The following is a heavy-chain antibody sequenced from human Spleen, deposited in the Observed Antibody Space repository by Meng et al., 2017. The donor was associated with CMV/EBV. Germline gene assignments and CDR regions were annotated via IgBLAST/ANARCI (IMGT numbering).Heavy chain of an antibody. Sequence: GESLKISCAVSGFTFSSYWMSWVRQAPGKGLEWVANIKADGSDKNYVDSVKGRFTISRDNAKNSLYLQMNSLRAEDTAVYYCAREKLLGNYYYGMDVWGQGTTVTVSS. CDR2: IKADGSDK. CDR1: GFTFSSYW. D-gene: IGHD2-15*01. J-gene: IGHJ6*02. V-gene: IGHV3-7*01. CDR3: AREKLLGNYYYGMDV.